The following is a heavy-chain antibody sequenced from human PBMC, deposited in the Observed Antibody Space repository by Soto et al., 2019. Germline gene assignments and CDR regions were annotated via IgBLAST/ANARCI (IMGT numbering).Heavy chain of an antibody. J-gene: IGHJ5*02. V-gene: IGHV4-30-4*01. CDR3: AKGDILNGSLGWFDP. CDR2: IYYSGST. CDR1: GGSISSGDYY. D-gene: IGHD3-9*01. Sequence: PSETLSLTCTVSGGSISSGDYYWSWIRQPPGKGLEWIGYIYYSGSTYYNPSLKSRVTISVDTSKNQFSLKLSSVTAADTAVYYCAKGDILNGSLGWFDPWGQGTLVTVSS.